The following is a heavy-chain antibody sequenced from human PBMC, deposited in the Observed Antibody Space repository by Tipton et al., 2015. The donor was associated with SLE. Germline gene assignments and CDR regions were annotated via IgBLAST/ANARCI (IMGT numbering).Heavy chain of an antibody. D-gene: IGHD3-16*01. Sequence: GSLKLSCASSGFTFSNAWMSWVRQAPGKGLEWVGRIKSKTDGGTPDYAAPVKGRLNISRDDSKNTLYLQMNNLKTEETAVYYCTTEGDEYYYYMDVWGKGTTVTVSS. V-gene: IGHV3-15*01. J-gene: IGHJ6*03. CDR3: TTEGDEYYYYMDV. CDR1: GFTFSNAW. CDR2: IKSKTDGGTP.